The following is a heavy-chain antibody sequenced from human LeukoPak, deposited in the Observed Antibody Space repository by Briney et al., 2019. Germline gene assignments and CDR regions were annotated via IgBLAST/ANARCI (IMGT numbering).Heavy chain of an antibody. Sequence: GGSLRLSCAASGFTFSSYGVHWVRQAPGKGLEWVAVIWYDGNNKYYADSVKGRFTISRDNSKNTLYLQMNSLRAEDTAVYYCAREKKVSLYYFDYWGQGTLVTVSS. CDR1: GFTFSSYG. CDR3: AREKKVSLYYFDY. CDR2: IWYDGNNK. J-gene: IGHJ4*02. D-gene: IGHD5/OR15-5a*01. V-gene: IGHV3-33*01.